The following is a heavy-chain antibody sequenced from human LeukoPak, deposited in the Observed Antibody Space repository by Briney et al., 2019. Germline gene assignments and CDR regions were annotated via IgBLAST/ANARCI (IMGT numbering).Heavy chain of an antibody. V-gene: IGHV3-23*01. CDR2: ICGSGGST. Sequence: GGSLRLSCAAPGFTFSSFAMGWVRLAPGKGLEWVSVICGSGGSTYYADSVKGRFTISRDNSKNTLYLQMNGLRAEDTDVYYCAKAHSGSCYDAFDIWGQGTMVTVSS. CDR1: GFTFSSFA. D-gene: IGHD1-26*01. J-gene: IGHJ3*02. CDR3: AKAHSGSCYDAFDI.